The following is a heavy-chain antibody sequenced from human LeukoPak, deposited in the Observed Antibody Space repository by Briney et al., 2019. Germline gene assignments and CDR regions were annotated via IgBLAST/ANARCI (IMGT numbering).Heavy chain of an antibody. CDR1: GGTFSSYA. J-gene: IGHJ4*02. Sequence: SVKVSCKASGGTFSSYAISWVRQAPGQGLEWMGRIIPIFGTGNYAQKFQGRVTITTDESTSTAYMELSSLRSEDTAVYYCAREWELLNGGLYYWGQGTLVTVSS. CDR2: IIPIFGTG. V-gene: IGHV1-69*05. D-gene: IGHD2-15*01. CDR3: AREWELLNGGLYY.